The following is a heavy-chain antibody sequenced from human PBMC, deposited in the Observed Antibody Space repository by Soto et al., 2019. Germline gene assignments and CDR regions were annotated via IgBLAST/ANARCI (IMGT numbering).Heavy chain of an antibody. Sequence: QITLKESGPTLVKPTQTLTLTCTFSGFSLTTTGVGVAWFRQPPGKALQWLALIFWDDDRRYSPSLRSRLSINKDTSKNQVVLRMTNMDPVDTATYYCAHRRGGGSVVEERWGQGTLVTVSS. D-gene: IGHD2-15*01. V-gene: IGHV2-5*02. CDR1: GFSLTTTGVG. CDR3: AHRRGGGSVVEER. J-gene: IGHJ1*01. CDR2: IFWDDDR.